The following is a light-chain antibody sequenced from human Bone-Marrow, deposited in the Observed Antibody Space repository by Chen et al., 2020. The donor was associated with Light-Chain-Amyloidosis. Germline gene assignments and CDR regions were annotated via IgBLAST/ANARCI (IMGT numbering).Light chain of an antibody. V-gene: IGKV1-33*01. CDR2: GAS. CDR3: QQYEGLPYT. CDR1: QDIKNN. J-gene: IGKJ2*01. Sequence: DIQTTHSPTSLSASVGDSVTITCQASQDIKNNLNWFHQKSGKAPSLLIYGASKLQTGVPSRFSGSGSGTHFTFTIAGLQPEDCGTYFCQQYEGLPYTFGQETKLEI.